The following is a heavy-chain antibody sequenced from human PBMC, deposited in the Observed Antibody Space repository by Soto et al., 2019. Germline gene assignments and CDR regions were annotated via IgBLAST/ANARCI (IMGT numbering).Heavy chain of an antibody. CDR1: GGSISSYY. CDR2: IYYSGST. J-gene: IGHJ4*02. CDR3: ARWRRDGYRNFDY. V-gene: IGHV4-59*01. D-gene: IGHD5-12*01. Sequence: PSETLFLTCTVSGGSISSYYWSWIRQPPGKGLEWIGYIYYSGSTNYNPSLKSRVTVSVDTSKNQFSLKLSSVTAADTAVYYCARWRRDGYRNFDYWGQGTLVTVSS.